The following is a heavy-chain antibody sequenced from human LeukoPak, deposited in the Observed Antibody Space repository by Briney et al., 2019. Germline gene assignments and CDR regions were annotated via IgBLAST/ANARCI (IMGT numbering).Heavy chain of an antibody. D-gene: IGHD3-22*01. V-gene: IGHV4-34*01. CDR1: GGSFSGYY. CDR3: ARVRGMIVVARRLYFDY. Sequence: SETLSLTCAVYGGSFSGYYWSWIRQPPGKGLEWVGEINHSGSTNYNPSLKSRVTISVDTSKNKFSLKLSSVTAEDTAVYYCARVRGMIVVARRLYFDYWGQGTLVTVSS. CDR2: INHSGST. J-gene: IGHJ4*02.